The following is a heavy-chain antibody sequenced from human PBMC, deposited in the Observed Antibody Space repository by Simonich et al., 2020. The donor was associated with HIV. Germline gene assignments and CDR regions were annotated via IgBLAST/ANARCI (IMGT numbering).Heavy chain of an antibody. Sequence: QVQLQQWGAGLLKPSETLSLTCAVYGGPFSGYYWSWIRQPPGKGQEWIGEINHSGRTNYNPPLKSRVNISVDTSKNQFSLKLSSVTAADTAVYYCARGFYQRLYYFDYWGQGTLVTVSS. D-gene: IGHD2-2*01. CDR3: ARGFYQRLYYFDY. V-gene: IGHV4-34*01. CDR2: INHSGRT. CDR1: GGPFSGYY. J-gene: IGHJ4*02.